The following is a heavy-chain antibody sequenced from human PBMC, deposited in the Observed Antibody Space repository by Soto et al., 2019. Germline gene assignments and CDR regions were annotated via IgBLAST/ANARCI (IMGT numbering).Heavy chain of an antibody. V-gene: IGHV3-21*01. CDR1: GFTFSSYS. Sequence: GGSLRLSCAASGFTFSSYSMNWVRQAPGKGLEWVSSISSSSSYIYYADSVKGRFTISRDNAKNSLYLQMNSLRAEDTAVYYCARAAFTLSSGWNRGDYWGQGTLVTVSS. D-gene: IGHD6-19*01. CDR3: ARAAFTLSSGWNRGDY. J-gene: IGHJ4*02. CDR2: ISSSSSYI.